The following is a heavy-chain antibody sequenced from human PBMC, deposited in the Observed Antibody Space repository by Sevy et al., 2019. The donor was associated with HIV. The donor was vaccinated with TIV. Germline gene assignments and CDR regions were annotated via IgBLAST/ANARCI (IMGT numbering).Heavy chain of an antibody. CDR1: GFTFSSYA. V-gene: IGHV3-23*01. D-gene: IGHD6-13*01. Sequence: GGSLRLSCAASGFTFSSYAMSWVRQAPGKGLEWVSAISGSGGSTYYADSVKGRFTIYRDKSKNTLYLKMNSLRAEDTAVYYCAKEGTGIAAAGTPFFDYWGQGTLVTVSS. J-gene: IGHJ4*02. CDR2: ISGSGGST. CDR3: AKEGTGIAAAGTPFFDY.